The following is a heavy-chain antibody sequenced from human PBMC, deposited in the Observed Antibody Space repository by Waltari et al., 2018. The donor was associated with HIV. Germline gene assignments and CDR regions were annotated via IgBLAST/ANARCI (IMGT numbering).Heavy chain of an antibody. J-gene: IGHJ4*02. CDR3: ARSGSYRGYFDY. CDR1: GGSISSYY. V-gene: IGHV4-59*01. Sequence: QVQLQESGPGLVKPSETLSLTCTVSGGSISSYYWSWIRQPPGKGLERIGYIYYSGRTNYNPPLKSRVTISVDTSKNQCSLKLSSVTAAGTAVYYCARSGSYRGYFDYWGQGTLVTVSS. D-gene: IGHD1-26*01. CDR2: IYYSGRT.